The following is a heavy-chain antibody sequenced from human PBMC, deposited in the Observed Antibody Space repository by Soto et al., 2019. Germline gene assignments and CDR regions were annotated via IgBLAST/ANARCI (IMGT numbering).Heavy chain of an antibody. D-gene: IGHD4-17*01. J-gene: IGHJ4*02. V-gene: IGHV4-61*01. CDR3: ARMSRTVNY. CDR1: GGAITSRSYF. Sequence: PSKTLSLTCTVSGGAITSRSYFWSWIRQSPGRGLEYIGYTYYNVRTNYNPSLQSRVTISVDTSTSKFSLNLTSVTAGDTAVYYCARMSRTVNYWGQGTPVTASS. CDR2: TYYNVRT.